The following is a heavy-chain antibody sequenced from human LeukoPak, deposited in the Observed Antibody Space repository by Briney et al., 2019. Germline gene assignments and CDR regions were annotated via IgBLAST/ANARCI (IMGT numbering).Heavy chain of an antibody. CDR1: GFTFSDYY. V-gene: IGHV3-11*01. CDR3: ARARLRGGSYYFDY. CDR2: ISSSGSTM. D-gene: IGHD1-26*01. Sequence: GRSLRLSCAASGFTFSDYYMSWIRQAPGKGLEWVSYISSSGSTMYYADSVKGRFAISRDNAKNSLYLQMNSLRAEDTAVYYCARARLRGGSYYFDYWGQGTLVTVSS. J-gene: IGHJ4*02.